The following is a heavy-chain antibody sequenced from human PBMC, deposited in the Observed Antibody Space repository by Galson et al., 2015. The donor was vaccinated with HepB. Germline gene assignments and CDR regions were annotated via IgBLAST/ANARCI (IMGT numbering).Heavy chain of an antibody. Sequence: SLRLSCAASGFTFSSYSMNWARQAPGKGLEWVSSISRSSSYIYYADSLKGRFTTSRDNAKNSLYLQMNSLRAEDAAVYYCARAPSWASDSSGYIDYWGQGTLVTVSS. CDR3: ARAPSWASDSSGYIDY. CDR1: GFTFSSYS. CDR2: ISRSSSYI. D-gene: IGHD3-22*01. J-gene: IGHJ4*02. V-gene: IGHV3-21*06.